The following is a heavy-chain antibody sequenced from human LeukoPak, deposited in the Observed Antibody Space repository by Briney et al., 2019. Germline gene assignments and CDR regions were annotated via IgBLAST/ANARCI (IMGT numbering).Heavy chain of an antibody. V-gene: IGHV4-34*01. Sequence: PSETLSLTCAVYGGSFSGYYWSWICQPPGKGLEWIGEINHSGSTNYNPSLKSRVTISVDTSKNQFSLKLSSVTAADTAVYYCARPNCSSTSCYIDYWGQGTLVTVSS. J-gene: IGHJ4*02. CDR2: INHSGST. CDR3: ARPNCSSTSCYIDY. D-gene: IGHD2-2*02. CDR1: GGSFSGYY.